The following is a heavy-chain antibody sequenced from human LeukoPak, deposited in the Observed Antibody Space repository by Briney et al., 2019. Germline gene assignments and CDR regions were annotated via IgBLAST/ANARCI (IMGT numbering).Heavy chain of an antibody. CDR2: INHGGST. CDR1: GGSFSGYY. D-gene: IGHD2-2*01. CDR3: ARRGRYCSSTSCYGYMDV. V-gene: IGHV4-34*01. Sequence: PSETLSLTCTVYGGSFSGYYWSWIRQPPGKGLEWIGEINHGGSTNYNPSLKSRVTISVDTSKNQFSLKLSSVTAADTAVYYCARRGRYCSSTSCYGYMDVWGKGTTVTVSS. J-gene: IGHJ6*03.